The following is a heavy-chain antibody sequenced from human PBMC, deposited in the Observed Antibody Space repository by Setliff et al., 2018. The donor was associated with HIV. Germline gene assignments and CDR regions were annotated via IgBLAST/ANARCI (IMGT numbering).Heavy chain of an antibody. CDR1: GFTFSNYA. V-gene: IGHV3-23*01. Sequence: GGSLRLSCAASGFTFSNYAMSWVRQAPGKGLEWVSGISGSGGSTYYADSVKGRFTISGDNSKNTLDLQMNSLRDEDTAVYYCAKDWPNWGLDKWGQGTLVTVSS. D-gene: IGHD7-27*01. J-gene: IGHJ4*02. CDR2: ISGSGGST. CDR3: AKDWPNWGLDK.